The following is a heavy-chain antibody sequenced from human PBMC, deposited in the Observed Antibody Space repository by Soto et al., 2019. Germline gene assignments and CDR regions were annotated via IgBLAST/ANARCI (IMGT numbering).Heavy chain of an antibody. Sequence: ASVKVSFKASGSTFTSYCMSWVRQAPGQGLEWMGWISAYNGNTNYAQKLQGRVTMTTDTSTSTAYMELRSLRSDDTAVYYCARDSEGYYDSSGYPPADVWGQGTTVTVSS. V-gene: IGHV1-18*01. J-gene: IGHJ6*02. D-gene: IGHD3-22*01. CDR1: GSTFTSYC. CDR2: ISAYNGNT. CDR3: ARDSEGYYDSSGYPPADV.